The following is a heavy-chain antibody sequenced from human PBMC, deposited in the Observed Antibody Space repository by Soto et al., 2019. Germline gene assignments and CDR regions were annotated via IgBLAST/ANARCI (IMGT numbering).Heavy chain of an antibody. CDR2: IYPGDSDI. Sequence: GESLKISCNGSGYSFTDYWIAWVRQTPGKGLEWMGIIYPGDSDIRYSPSFQGQVTISAEKSITTAYVQWSSLKASDTAMYYCARHLRPYGMDVWGLGTTVTVSS. CDR1: GYSFTDYW. V-gene: IGHV5-51*01. CDR3: ARHLRPYGMDV. J-gene: IGHJ6*02.